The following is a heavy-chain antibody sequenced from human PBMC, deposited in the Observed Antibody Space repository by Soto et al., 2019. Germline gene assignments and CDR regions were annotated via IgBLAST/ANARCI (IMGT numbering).Heavy chain of an antibody. D-gene: IGHD3-22*01. V-gene: IGHV1-69*02. J-gene: IGHJ3*02. CDR2: IIPILGIA. CDR1: GGTFSSYT. Sequence: SVKVSCKASGGTFSSYTISWVRQAPGQGLEWMGRIIPILGIANYAQKFQGRVTITADKSTSTAYMELSSLRAEDTAVYYCARGDYYDISGPFSDAFDIWGQGTMVTVSS. CDR3: ARGDYYDISGPFSDAFDI.